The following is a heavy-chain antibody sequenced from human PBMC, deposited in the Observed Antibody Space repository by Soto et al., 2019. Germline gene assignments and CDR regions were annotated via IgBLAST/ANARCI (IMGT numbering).Heavy chain of an antibody. V-gene: IGHV3-23*01. CDR3: AKDLTTNDYVDSGPDY. CDR2: IRGSGGST. D-gene: IGHD4-17*01. Sequence: EVQLLESGGGLVQPGGSLRLSCAASGFTFSSYAMSWVRQAPGKGLEWVSAIRGSGGSTYYADSVKGRFTISRDNSKNTLYLQRESLGAEETAVYYCAKDLTTNDYVDSGPDYRGQGTLVTASS. CDR1: GFTFSSYA. J-gene: IGHJ4*02.